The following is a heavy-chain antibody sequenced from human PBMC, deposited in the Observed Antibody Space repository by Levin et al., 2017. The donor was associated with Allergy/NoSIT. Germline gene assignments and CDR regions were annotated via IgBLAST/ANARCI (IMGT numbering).Heavy chain of an antibody. J-gene: IGHJ4*02. CDR3: ARVARQQWLVLYYFDY. D-gene: IGHD6-19*01. CDR1: GFTFSSYW. Sequence: GGSLRLSCAASGFTFSSYWMSWVRQAPGKGLEWVANIKQDGSEKYYVDSVKGRFTISRDNAKNSLYLQMNSLRAEDTAVYYCARVARQQWLVLYYFDYWGQGTLVTVSS. V-gene: IGHV3-7*01. CDR2: IKQDGSEK.